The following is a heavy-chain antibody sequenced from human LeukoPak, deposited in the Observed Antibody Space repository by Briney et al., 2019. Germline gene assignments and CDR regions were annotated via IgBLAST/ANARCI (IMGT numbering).Heavy chain of an antibody. CDR1: GYTFTGYY. CDR2: INPNSGGT. J-gene: IGHJ4*02. Sequence: ASVTVSCKASGYTFTGYYMHWVRQAPGQGLEWMGWINPNSGGTNYAQKFQGRVTMTRDTSISTAYMELSRLRSDDTAVYYCARVAVAYSDFDYWGQGTLVTVSS. V-gene: IGHV1-2*02. D-gene: IGHD6-19*01. CDR3: ARVAVAYSDFDY.